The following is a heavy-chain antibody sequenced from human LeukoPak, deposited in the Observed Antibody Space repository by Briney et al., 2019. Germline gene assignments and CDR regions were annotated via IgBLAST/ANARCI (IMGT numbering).Heavy chain of an antibody. CDR1: GYTFTSYY. CDR2: INPSGGST. CDR3: ARERLMVRGINWFDP. V-gene: IGHV1-46*01. Sequence: ASVKVSCKASGYTFTSYYMHWVRQAPGQGLEWMGIINPSGGSTSYAQKFQGRVTVTRDTSTSTVYMELSSLRSEDTAVYYCARERLMVRGINWFDPWGQGTLVTVSS. J-gene: IGHJ5*02. D-gene: IGHD3-10*01.